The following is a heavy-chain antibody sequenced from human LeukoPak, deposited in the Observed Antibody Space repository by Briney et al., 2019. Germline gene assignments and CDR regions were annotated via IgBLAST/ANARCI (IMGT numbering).Heavy chain of an antibody. CDR3: AKSLGVGGYTRYKGFDQ. J-gene: IGHJ4*02. Sequence: GGSLRLSCAASGFTFNSFAMNWVRQAPGKGLEWVSSISGSDGSSHYADFVKGRFTISRDNSKNTLHLQMNSLRAEDTAVYYCAKSLGVGGYTRYKGFDQWGQGTLVTVSS. V-gene: IGHV3-23*01. CDR2: ISGSDGSS. D-gene: IGHD3-16*02. CDR1: GFTFNSFA.